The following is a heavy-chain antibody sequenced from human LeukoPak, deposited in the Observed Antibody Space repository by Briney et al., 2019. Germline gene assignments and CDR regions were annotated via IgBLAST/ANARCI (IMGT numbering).Heavy chain of an antibody. D-gene: IGHD6-13*01. CDR1: GGSFSGYY. CDR3: ARQKWYSSGWYYFGY. V-gene: IGHV4-34*01. Sequence: SETLSLTCAVYGGSFSGYYWSWIRQPPGKGLEWIGEINHSGSTNYNPSLKSRVTISVDTSKNQFSLKLSSVTAADTAVYYCARQKWYSSGWYYFGYWGQGTLVTVSS. CDR2: INHSGST. J-gene: IGHJ4*02.